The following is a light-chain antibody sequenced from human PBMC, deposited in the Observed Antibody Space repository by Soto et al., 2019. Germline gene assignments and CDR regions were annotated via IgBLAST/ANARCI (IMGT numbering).Light chain of an antibody. J-gene: IGKJ1*01. Sequence: DIRMTQSPSTLSAAVGDRVTITCRASQSIAIWLAWYHQKPGKAPKALIYDASSLERGVPSRFSGSGSGTEFTLTITSLQPDDFATYYCQHYGSYPWTFGQGTRVEIK. CDR2: DAS. CDR3: QHYGSYPWT. V-gene: IGKV1-5*01. CDR1: QSIAIW.